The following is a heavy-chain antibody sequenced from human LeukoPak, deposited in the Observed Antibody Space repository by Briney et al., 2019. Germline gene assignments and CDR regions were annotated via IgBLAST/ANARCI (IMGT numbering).Heavy chain of an antibody. Sequence: ASVKVSCKASGGTFISYAISWVRQAPGQGLEWMGGIIPIFGTANYAQKFQGRVTITADESTSTAYMELSSLRSEDTAVYYCASPYCSSTSRSVTDGMDVWGQGTTVTVSS. CDR3: ASPYCSSTSRSVTDGMDV. J-gene: IGHJ6*02. CDR1: GGTFISYA. CDR2: IIPIFGTA. V-gene: IGHV1-69*13. D-gene: IGHD2-2*01.